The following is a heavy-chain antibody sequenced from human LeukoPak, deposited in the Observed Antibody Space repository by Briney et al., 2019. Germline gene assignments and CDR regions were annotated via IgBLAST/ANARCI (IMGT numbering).Heavy chain of an antibody. V-gene: IGHV1-46*01. CDR3: ARDNSIYSGSPKGDFDY. Sequence: ASVKVSCKASGYTFTDYYIHWVRQAPGQGLEWMGIINPSGGSTSYAQKFQGRVTMTRDTSTSTVYMELSSLRSEDTAVYYCARDNSIYSGSPKGDFDYWGQGTLVTVSS. CDR2: INPSGGST. D-gene: IGHD1-26*01. CDR1: GYTFTDYY. J-gene: IGHJ4*02.